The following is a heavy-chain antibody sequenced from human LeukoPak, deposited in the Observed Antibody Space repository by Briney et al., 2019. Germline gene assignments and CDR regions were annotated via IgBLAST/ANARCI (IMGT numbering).Heavy chain of an antibody. CDR2: INPSGGST. V-gene: IGHV1-46*01. J-gene: IGHJ4*02. CDR1: GYTFTSYY. Sequence: GASVKVSCKASGYTFTSYYMHWVRQAPGQGLEWMGIINPSGGSTSYAQKFQGRVTMTRDMSTSTVYMELSSLRSEDTAVYYCVRDQSSGSYYNYWGQGTLVTVSS. D-gene: IGHD3-10*01. CDR3: VRDQSSGSYYNY.